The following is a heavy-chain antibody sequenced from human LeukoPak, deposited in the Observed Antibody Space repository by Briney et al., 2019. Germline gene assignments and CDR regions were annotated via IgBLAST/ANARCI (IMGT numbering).Heavy chain of an antibody. J-gene: IGHJ6*02. CDR2: TYYRSKWYY. CDR3: AKQHSTSERYYGLDV. V-gene: IGHV6-1*01. CDR1: GDSVSSTSAA. Sequence: PSQTLSLTCAISGDSVSSTSAAWNWIRQSPSRGLEWLGRTYYRSKWYYDYAVSVKSRIIIIRDTSRNLFSLQLNSMTPGDTAVYFCAKQHSTSERYYGLDVWGQGTTVTVSS. D-gene: IGHD1/OR15-1a*01.